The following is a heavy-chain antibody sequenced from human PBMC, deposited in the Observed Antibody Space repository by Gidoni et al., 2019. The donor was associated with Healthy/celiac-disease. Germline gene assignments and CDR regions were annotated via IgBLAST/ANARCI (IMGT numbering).Heavy chain of an antibody. D-gene: IGHD3-10*01. CDR3: AREGWFGTEEPYYYGMDV. J-gene: IGHJ6*02. V-gene: IGHV3-23*01. CDR2: ISGSGGST. CDR1: GFTFSSYD. Sequence: EVQLLESGGGLVQPGGSLSLSCPASGFTFSSYDMSWVRQAPGKGLEWVSAISGSGGSTYYADSVKGRFTISRDNSKNTLYLQMNSLRAEDTAVYYCAREGWFGTEEPYYYGMDVWGQGTTVTVSS.